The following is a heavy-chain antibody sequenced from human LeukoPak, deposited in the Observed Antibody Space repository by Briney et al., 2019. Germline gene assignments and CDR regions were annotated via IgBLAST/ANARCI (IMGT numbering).Heavy chain of an antibody. J-gene: IGHJ4*02. CDR2: IRYDGSNK. V-gene: IGHV3-30*02. D-gene: IGHD2-2*01. Sequence: GGSLRLSCAASGFTFSSYGMHWVRQAPGKGLEWVAFIRYDGSNKYYADSVKGRFTISRDNSKNTLYLQMNSLRAEDTAVYYCASPRIDCSSTNCLIFDYWGQGTLVTVSS. CDR1: GFTFSSYG. CDR3: ASPRIDCSSTNCLIFDY.